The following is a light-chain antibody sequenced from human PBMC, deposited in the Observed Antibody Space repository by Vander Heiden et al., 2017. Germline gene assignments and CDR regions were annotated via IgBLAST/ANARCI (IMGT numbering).Light chain of an antibody. J-gene: IGKJ1*01. Sequence: AIQMTQSPSSLSASVADRVTISCRASQGIRNDLAWYQQKPGKAPKRLILASSTLQSWVPSRFRGSGSGTDFTLTISSLQPEDFATYYCLHDFNYPRTFGQGTKVDI. V-gene: IGKV1-6*01. CDR3: LHDFNYPRT. CDR1: QGIRND. CDR2: ASS.